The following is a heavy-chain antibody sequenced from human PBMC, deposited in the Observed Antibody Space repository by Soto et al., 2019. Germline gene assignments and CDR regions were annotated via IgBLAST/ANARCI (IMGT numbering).Heavy chain of an antibody. J-gene: IGHJ4*02. CDR3: ARVSASGWHVNGRDNFDF. CDR2: LSSRALTI. CDR1: GFTFRNYY. D-gene: IGHD6-19*01. Sequence: GGSLRLSCAASGFTFRNYYMSWIRQAPGKGLELVSHLSSRALTIYSADSVKGRFTISRDNTKNSLYLQMSSLRVEDTAIYYCARVSASGWHVNGRDNFDFWGQGILVTVSS. V-gene: IGHV3-11*01.